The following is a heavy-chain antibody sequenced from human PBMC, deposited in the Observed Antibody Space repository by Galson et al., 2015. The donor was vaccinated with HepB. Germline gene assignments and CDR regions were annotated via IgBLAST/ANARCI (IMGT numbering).Heavy chain of an antibody. D-gene: IGHD3-22*01. CDR2: INSDGSST. J-gene: IGHJ6*02. Sequence: SLRLSCAASGFSFSGYWMHWVRQAPGKGLVWVSRINSDGSSTRYAGSVRGRFTISRDNAKNTLYLQMNSLRAEDTAVYYCAREYESSDYLPVGYYGMDVWGQGTTVTVSS. CDR1: GFSFSGYW. CDR3: AREYESSDYLPVGYYGMDV. V-gene: IGHV3-74*01.